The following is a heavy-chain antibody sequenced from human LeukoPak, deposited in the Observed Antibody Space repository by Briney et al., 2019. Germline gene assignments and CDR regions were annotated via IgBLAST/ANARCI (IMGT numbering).Heavy chain of an antibody. CDR1: GFTFNTYP. V-gene: IGHV3-7*01. CDR2: IKGDESAR. J-gene: IGHJ4*02. D-gene: IGHD1-26*01. CDR3: ARDVGGSLDY. Sequence: GGSLRLSCAASGFTFNTYPMHWVRQAPGKGLEWVANIKGDESARHQADSVKGRFTISRDNAQNSVYLQMSSLRGEDTAVYYCARDVGGSLDYWGQGTLVTVSS.